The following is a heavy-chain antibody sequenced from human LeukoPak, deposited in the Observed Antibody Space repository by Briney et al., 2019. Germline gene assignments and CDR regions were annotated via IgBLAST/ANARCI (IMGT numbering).Heavy chain of an antibody. CDR2: ISGSGGST. CDR1: EFTFSSYS. D-gene: IGHD2-21*02. V-gene: IGHV3-23*01. Sequence: PGGSLRLSCAASEFTFSSYSMNWVRQAPGKGLEWVSAISGSGGSTYYADSVKGRFTISRDNSKNTLYLQMNSLRAEDTAVYYCAKDDDYYFDYWGQGTLVTVSS. CDR3: AKDDDYYFDY. J-gene: IGHJ4*02.